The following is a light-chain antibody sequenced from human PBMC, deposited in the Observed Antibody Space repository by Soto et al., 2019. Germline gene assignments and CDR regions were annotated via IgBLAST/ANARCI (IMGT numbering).Light chain of an antibody. J-gene: IGLJ2*01. CDR3: SSYAGSGTYVV. CDR2: EVS. V-gene: IGLV2-14*01. CDR1: SSDVGRYNY. Sequence: QSALTQPASVSGSPGQSITISCTGTSSDVGRYNYVSWYQHHPGKAPKLMIYEVSNRPSGVSNRFSGSKSGNTASLTISGLQADDEAAYYCSSYAGSGTYVVFGGGTKLTVL.